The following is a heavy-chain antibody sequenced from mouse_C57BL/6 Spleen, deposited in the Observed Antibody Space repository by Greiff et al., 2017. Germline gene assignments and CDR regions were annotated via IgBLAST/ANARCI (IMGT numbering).Heavy chain of an antibody. CDR3: ARSGYGNPY. D-gene: IGHD2-1*01. CDR2: INPGSGGP. Sequence: QVQLQQPGAELVRPGTSVKVSCKASGYAFTNYLIEWVKQRPGQGLEWIGVINPGSGGPNYNEKFKGKATLTADKSSSTAYMQLSSLTSEDSAVYFCARSGYGNPYWGQGTLVTVSA. J-gene: IGHJ3*01. V-gene: IGHV1-54*01. CDR1: GYAFTNYL.